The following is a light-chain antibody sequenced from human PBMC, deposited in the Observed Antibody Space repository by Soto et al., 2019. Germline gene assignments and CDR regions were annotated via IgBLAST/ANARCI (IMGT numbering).Light chain of an antibody. V-gene: IGLV2-14*01. CDR3: SSYTTSSTLLYV. CDR2: AVS. J-gene: IGLJ1*01. CDR1: SSDVGGYNY. Sequence: QSALTQPASVSGSPGQSITISCTGTSSDVGGYNYVSWYQQHPGKAHKLMIYAVSNRPSGVSTRFSGSKSGNTASLTISGLQAEDEADYHCSSYTTSSTLLYVFGTGTKLTVL.